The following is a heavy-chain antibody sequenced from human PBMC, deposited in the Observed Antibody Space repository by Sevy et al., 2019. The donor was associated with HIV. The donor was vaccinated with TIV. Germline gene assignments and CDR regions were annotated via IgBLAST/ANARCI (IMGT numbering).Heavy chain of an antibody. V-gene: IGHV3-74*01. CDR2: INSDGSST. CDR3: ARAESGSYYSEPNWFDP. D-gene: IGHD1-26*01. CDR1: GFTFSSYW. Sequence: GGSLRLSCAASGFTFSSYWMHWVRQAPGKGLVWVSRINSDGSSTSYADSVKGRFTISRDNAKNTLYLQMNSLRAEDTAVYYCARAESGSYYSEPNWFDPWGQGTLVTVSS. J-gene: IGHJ5*02.